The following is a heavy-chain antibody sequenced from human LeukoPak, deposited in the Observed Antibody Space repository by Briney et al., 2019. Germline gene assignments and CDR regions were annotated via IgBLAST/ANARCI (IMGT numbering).Heavy chain of an antibody. D-gene: IGHD3-3*01. J-gene: IGHJ4*02. CDR1: GFTFSSYA. Sequence: TGGSLRLSCAASGFTFSSYALSWVRQAPEKGLEWVSAISDSGGSTYYADSVKGRFTISRDNSKNTLYLQMNSLRAEDTAVYYCATYDFWSGYGVGYWGQGTLVTVSS. CDR2: ISDSGGST. CDR3: ATYDFWSGYGVGY. V-gene: IGHV3-23*01.